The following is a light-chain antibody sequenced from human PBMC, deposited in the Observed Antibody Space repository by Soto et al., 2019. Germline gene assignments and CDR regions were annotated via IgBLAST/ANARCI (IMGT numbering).Light chain of an antibody. V-gene: IGKV1-39*01. CDR3: QQTYTAPRT. CDR1: QSITIY. Sequence: DIQMTQSPSSLSASVGDRVTITCRASQSITIYLNWYQQQPGKAPRLLIYGASTLQTGVPSRFSGSESMTDLTLTISDLQPEDFATYYCQQTYTAPRTFGEGTKVDI. J-gene: IGKJ1*01. CDR2: GAS.